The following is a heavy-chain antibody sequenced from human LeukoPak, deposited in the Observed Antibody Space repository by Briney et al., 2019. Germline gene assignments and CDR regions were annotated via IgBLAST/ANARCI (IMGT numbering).Heavy chain of an antibody. Sequence: GGSLRLSCAASGFTFSSYWMHSVRQAPGRGLVWVSRINSDGSSTSYADSVKGRFTISRDNAKNTLYLQMNSLRAEDTAVYYCARVDRKQWLVGGYYFDYWGQGTLVTVSS. J-gene: IGHJ4*02. CDR3: ARVDRKQWLVGGYYFDY. CDR2: INSDGSST. CDR1: GFTFSSYW. V-gene: IGHV3-74*01. D-gene: IGHD6-19*01.